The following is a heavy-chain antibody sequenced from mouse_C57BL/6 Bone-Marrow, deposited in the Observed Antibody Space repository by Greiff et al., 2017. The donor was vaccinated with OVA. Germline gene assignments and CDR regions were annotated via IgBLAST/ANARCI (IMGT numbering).Heavy chain of an antibody. Sequence: QVQLQQPGAELVMPGASVKLSCKASGYTFTSYWMHWVKQRPGQGLEWIGGIDPSDSYTNYNQKFKGKSTLTVDKSSSTAYMQLSSLTSEDSAVYDCARYYYGSSYNWYFDVWGTGTTVTVSS. CDR3: ARYYYGSSYNWYFDV. J-gene: IGHJ1*03. CDR2: IDPSDSYT. V-gene: IGHV1-69*01. CDR1: GYTFTSYW. D-gene: IGHD1-1*01.